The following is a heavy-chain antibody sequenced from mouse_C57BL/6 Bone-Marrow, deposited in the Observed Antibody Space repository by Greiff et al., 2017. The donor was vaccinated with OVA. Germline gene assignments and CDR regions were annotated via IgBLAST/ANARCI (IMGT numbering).Heavy chain of an antibody. CDR2: IDPETGGT. D-gene: IGHD1-1*01. CDR1: GYTFTDYE. CDR3: TRYYYGSSYGYFDY. Sequence: VQLVESGAELVRPGVSVTLSCKASGYTFTDYEMHWVKQTPVHGLEWIGAIDPETGGTAYNQKFKGKAILTADKSSSTAYMELRSLTSEDSAVYYCTRYYYGSSYGYFDYWGQGTTLTVSS. V-gene: IGHV1-15*01. J-gene: IGHJ2*01.